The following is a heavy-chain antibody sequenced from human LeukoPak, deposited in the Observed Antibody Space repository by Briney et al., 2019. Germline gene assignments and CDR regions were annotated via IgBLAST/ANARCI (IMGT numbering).Heavy chain of an antibody. J-gene: IGHJ4*02. Sequence: GGSLRLSCAASGFTFSSYGMHWVRQASGKGLEWVAAIWYDGSIQYYADSVKGRFTISRDNSKNTLYLQMDSLRAEDTAVYYCARAGYCSGGSCYGSDYWGQGTLVTVSS. CDR1: GFTFSSYG. CDR2: IWYDGSIQ. V-gene: IGHV3-33*01. CDR3: ARAGYCSGGSCYGSDY. D-gene: IGHD2-15*01.